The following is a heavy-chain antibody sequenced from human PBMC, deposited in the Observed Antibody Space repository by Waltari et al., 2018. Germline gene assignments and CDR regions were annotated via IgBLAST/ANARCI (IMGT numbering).Heavy chain of an antibody. V-gene: IGHV1-18*01. J-gene: IGHJ5*02. CDR2: GSAYMGSK. CDR1: GYTFSDNG. CDR3: ARSGNAWNGKFDL. D-gene: IGHD1-1*01. Sequence: VQLVQSGGEVKKPGASVKVSCKASGYTFSDNGIAWVRQAPGQGLEWRGWGSAYMGSKSYGQNFSGRLTMTTDTATSIAYMELTSLTSDDTAVYYCARSGNAWNGKFDLWGQGTLVTVSS.